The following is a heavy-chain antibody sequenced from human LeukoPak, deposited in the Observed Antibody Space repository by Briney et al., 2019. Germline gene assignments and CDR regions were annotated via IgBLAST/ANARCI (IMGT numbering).Heavy chain of an antibody. J-gene: IGHJ1*01. D-gene: IGHD2-15*01. CDR2: IYTSEST. CDR1: GGSISSYY. CDR3: AGDIVVVVAATRREYFQH. Sequence: SETLSLTCTVSGGSISSYYWSWIRQPAGKGLEWIGRIYTSESTNYNPSLKSRVTMSVDTSKNQFSLKLSSVTAADTAVYYCAGDIVVVVAATRREYFQHWGQGTLVTVSS. V-gene: IGHV4-4*07.